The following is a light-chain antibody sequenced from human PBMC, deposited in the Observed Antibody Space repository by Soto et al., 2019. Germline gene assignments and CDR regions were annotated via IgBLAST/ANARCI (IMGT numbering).Light chain of an antibody. V-gene: IGLV6-57*02. Sequence: NFMLTQPHSVSESPGKTVIISCTGSSGSIASNYVQWYQQRPGSAPTTVIYENNQRPSGVPDRLSGSIDSSSNSASLTISGLKTEDEADYYCQSYDNTNHPVFGGGTQLTVL. CDR1: SGSIASNY. CDR3: QSYDNTNHPV. J-gene: IGLJ7*01. CDR2: ENN.